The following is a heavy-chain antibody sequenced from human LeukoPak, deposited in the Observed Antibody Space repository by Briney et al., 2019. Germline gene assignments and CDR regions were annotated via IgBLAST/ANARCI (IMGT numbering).Heavy chain of an antibody. J-gene: IGHJ4*02. CDR1: GYTFSAYY. Sequence: GASVKVSCKASGYTFSAYYIHWVRQAPGQGLEWLGWISPNSGATSYAQKFQGRVTMARDTSISIAYMELTSLRSDDTAVYYCAREISVSGSFSGLDYWGQGTLVTASS. V-gene: IGHV1-2*02. CDR3: AREISVSGSFSGLDY. D-gene: IGHD1-26*01. CDR2: ISPNSGAT.